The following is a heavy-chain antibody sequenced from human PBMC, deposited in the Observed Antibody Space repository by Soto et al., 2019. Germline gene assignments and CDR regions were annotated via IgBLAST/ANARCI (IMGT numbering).Heavy chain of an antibody. CDR2: INSDLGGT. V-gene: IGHV1-2*02. D-gene: IGHD1-26*01. CDR3: ARTPSVGAITVILGIDAFDL. CDR1: RYSFSGYY. Sequence: QEQLEQSGAEVKKPGASVMVSCKASRYSFSGYYFHWVRQAPGQGPAWMGWINSDLGGTNYAKRFQGRVPMTTDTSPKTVYMELSSVRSDDTPVYFCARTPSVGAITVILGIDAFDLWGQGALITVSS. J-gene: IGHJ3*01.